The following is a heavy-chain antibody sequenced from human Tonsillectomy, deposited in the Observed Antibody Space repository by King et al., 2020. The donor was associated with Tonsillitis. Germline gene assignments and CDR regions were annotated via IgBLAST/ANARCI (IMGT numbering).Heavy chain of an antibody. CDR2: ISYDGSNK. CDR1: GFTFSSYG. CDR3: AIGVAGVNSSGWDLDY. D-gene: IGHD6-19*01. V-gene: IGHV3-30*03. J-gene: IGHJ4*02. Sequence: QVQLVESGGGVVQPGRSLTLSCAASGFTFSSYGMHWVRQAPGKGLEWVAVISYDGSNKFYADSVKGRLTISRDNSKNTLYLQMNTLRAEDTAVYYCAIGVAGVNSSGWDLDYWGQGTLVIVSS.